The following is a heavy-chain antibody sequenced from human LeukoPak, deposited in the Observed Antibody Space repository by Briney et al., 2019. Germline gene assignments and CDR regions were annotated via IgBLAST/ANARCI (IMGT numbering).Heavy chain of an antibody. V-gene: IGHV1-24*01. CDR3: ATGGYGGKSYPFDY. CDR1: GYTLTELS. J-gene: IGHJ4*02. CDR2: FDPEDSET. D-gene: IGHD4-23*01. Sequence: ASVKVSCKVSGYTLTELSMHWVRQAPGKGLEWMGGFDPEDSETIYAQKFQGRVTMTEDTSTDTAYMELSSLRSEDTAVYYCATGGYGGKSYPFDYWGQGTLVTVSS.